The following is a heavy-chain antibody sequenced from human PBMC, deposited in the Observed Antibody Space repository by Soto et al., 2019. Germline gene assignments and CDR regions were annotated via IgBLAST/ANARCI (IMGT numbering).Heavy chain of an antibody. V-gene: IGHV3-11*01. CDR2: ISSSGSTI. D-gene: IGHD3-22*01. J-gene: IGHJ6*02. CDR1: GFTFSDYY. Sequence: PGGSLRLSCAASGFTFSDYYMSWIRQAPGKGLEGVSYISSSGSTIYYADSVKGRFTISRDNAKNSLYLQMNSLRAEDTAVYYCARDLSPLLPRAPYYYGMDVWVQGTTVTVSS. CDR3: ARDLSPLLPRAPYYYGMDV.